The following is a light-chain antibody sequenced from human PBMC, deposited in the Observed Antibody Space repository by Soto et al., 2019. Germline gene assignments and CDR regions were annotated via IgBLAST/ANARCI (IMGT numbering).Light chain of an antibody. J-gene: IGKJ2*01. CDR2: AAS. CDR3: QQCYSPLVT. Sequence: IQMTQSPYSLSASVGDRVIITCRSDHSINNYLNWYQQRPGKVPKLLIYAASTLQSGDPSRFRGSGSVRVCTLTVNSLPPEDLATSFCQQCYSPLVTFGRGT. CDR1: HSINNY. V-gene: IGKV1-39*01.